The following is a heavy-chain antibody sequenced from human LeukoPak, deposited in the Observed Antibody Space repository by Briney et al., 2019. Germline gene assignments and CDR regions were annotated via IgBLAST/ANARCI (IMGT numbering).Heavy chain of an antibody. V-gene: IGHV3-7*01. Sequence: GGSLRLSCAASGFTFSSYWMTWVRQAPGKGLEWVANIKQDGSEQYYVDSVKGRFTISRDNAKNSLDLQMNSLRAEDTAVYYCARVARYGDYIGGSDYWGQGALVTVSS. J-gene: IGHJ4*02. CDR3: ARVARYGDYIGGSDY. D-gene: IGHD4-17*01. CDR1: GFTFSSYW. CDR2: IKQDGSEQ.